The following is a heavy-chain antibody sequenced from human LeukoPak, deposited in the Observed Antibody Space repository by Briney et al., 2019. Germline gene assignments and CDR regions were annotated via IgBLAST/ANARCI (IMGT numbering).Heavy chain of an antibody. Sequence: GGSLRLSCAASGFTFSSYWMSWVRQAPGKGLEWVANIKQDGSEKYYVDSVKGRFTLSRDSSKNTLYLQMNSLRPEDTAVYYCTREWGAAADYWGQGTLVTVSS. J-gene: IGHJ4*02. D-gene: IGHD6-13*01. CDR2: IKQDGSEK. CDR1: GFTFSSYW. V-gene: IGHV3-7*01. CDR3: TREWGAAADY.